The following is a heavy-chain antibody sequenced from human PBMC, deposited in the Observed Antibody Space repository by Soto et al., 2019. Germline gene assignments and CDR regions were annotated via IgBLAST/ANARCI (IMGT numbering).Heavy chain of an antibody. CDR3: ARGSLYGSGSYYFDY. J-gene: IGHJ4*02. CDR2: ISYDGSNK. CDR1: GFTFSTYA. V-gene: IGHV3-30-3*01. Sequence: ESGGGVVQPGRSLRLSCAASGFTFSTYAIYWVRQAPGKGLEWVAVISYDGSNKYYADSVKGRFTISRDNSKNTLYLQMNSLRAEDTAVYYCARGSLYGSGSYYFDYWGQGTLVTVSS. D-gene: IGHD3-10*01.